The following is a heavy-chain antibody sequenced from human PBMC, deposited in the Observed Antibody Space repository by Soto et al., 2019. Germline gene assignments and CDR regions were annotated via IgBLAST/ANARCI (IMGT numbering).Heavy chain of an antibody. D-gene: IGHD1-7*01. Sequence: LSLTCAIPGDSVSSNSAAWNWIRLSPSRGLEWLARTYYRSRWYNDYAVSVRSRITVNPDTSKNQFSLQLTSVTPEDTAVYYCAGTTSHQWYYMDVWGKGTTVTVSS. V-gene: IGHV6-1*01. CDR2: TYYRSRWYN. J-gene: IGHJ6*03. CDR3: AGTTSHQWYYMDV. CDR1: GDSVSSNSAA.